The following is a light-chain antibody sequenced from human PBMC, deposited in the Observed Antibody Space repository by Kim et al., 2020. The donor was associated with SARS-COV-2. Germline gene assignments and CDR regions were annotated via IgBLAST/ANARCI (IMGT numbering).Light chain of an antibody. CDR3: QQYGSLPRT. CDR1: QSVSSSY. CDR2: GAS. J-gene: IGKJ2*01. Sequence: LSPGERATLSCRSSQSVSSSYLAWHQQKPGQAPRLLIYGASSRATGIPDRFSGSGSGTDFTLTISRLEPEDFAVYYCQQYGSLPRTFGQGTKLEI. V-gene: IGKV3-20*01.